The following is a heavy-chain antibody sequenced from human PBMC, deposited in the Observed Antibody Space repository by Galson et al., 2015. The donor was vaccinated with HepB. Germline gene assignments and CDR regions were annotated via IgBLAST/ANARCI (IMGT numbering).Heavy chain of an antibody. J-gene: IGHJ3*02. D-gene: IGHD3-3*01. Sequence: SLRLSCAASGLTFSDYHMNWIRQAPGKGLEWVSYVSGSGKTTSYADYVKGRFIISRDNAKRSVHLQMNSLRAEDTAVYYCARELVTIFRTTILHSGFDIWGQGTTVTVSS. V-gene: IGHV3-11*01. CDR1: GLTFSDYH. CDR2: VSGSGKTT. CDR3: ARELVTIFRTTILHSGFDI.